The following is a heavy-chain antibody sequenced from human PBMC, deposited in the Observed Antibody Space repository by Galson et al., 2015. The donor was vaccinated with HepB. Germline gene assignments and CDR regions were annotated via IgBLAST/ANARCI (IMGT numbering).Heavy chain of an antibody. Sequence: SLRLSCAASGFTFSSYWIHWVRQAPGKGLVWVSRLNSDGSSTNYADSVKGRFTMSRDNAKNILYLQMNSLRAEDTAVYYCARGGVDFWSGYYLDYWGQGALVTVSS. CDR1: GFTFSSYW. V-gene: IGHV3-74*01. CDR2: LNSDGSST. D-gene: IGHD3-3*01. J-gene: IGHJ4*02. CDR3: ARGGVDFWSGYYLDY.